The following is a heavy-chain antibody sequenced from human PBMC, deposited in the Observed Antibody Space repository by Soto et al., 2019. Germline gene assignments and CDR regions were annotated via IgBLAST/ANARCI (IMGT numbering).Heavy chain of an antibody. CDR2: ISGSGGIT. J-gene: IGHJ4*02. CDR3: AKSLSASPSYFFGS. V-gene: IGHV3-23*01. Sequence: AGWSLRLSCASSVFTFGSYAMHWVRQAPGKGLEWVSGISGSGGITYYADSVKGRFTISRDNSKNTLYLQMNSLRADDTAVYFCAKSLSASPSYFFGSWGQGTLVTVSS. D-gene: IGHD2-2*01. CDR1: VFTFGSYA.